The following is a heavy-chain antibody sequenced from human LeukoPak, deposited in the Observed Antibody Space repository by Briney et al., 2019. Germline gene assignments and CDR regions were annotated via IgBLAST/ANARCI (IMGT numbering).Heavy chain of an antibody. V-gene: IGHV5-51*01. CDR2: IYPGDSDT. J-gene: IGHJ4*02. CDR1: GYSFTSYW. D-gene: IGHD2-21*02. CDR3: ARRGAYCGGDCPNYFDY. Sequence: GESLKISCKGSGYSFTSYWIGWVRQMPGKGLEWMGIIYPGDSDTRYSPSFQGQVTISADKSISTAYLQWSSLKASDTAMYYCARRGAYCGGDCPNYFDYWGQGTLVTVSS.